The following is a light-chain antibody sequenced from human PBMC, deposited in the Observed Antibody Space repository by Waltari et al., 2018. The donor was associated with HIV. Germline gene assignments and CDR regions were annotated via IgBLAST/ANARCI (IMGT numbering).Light chain of an antibody. Sequence: QLVLTQSPSASASLGASVKLTCTLTTGQRNYAIAWHQQQPKKGTRYLMNVNSDGSHNKGDGIPDRFSGSSSGAERYLTISSLQSEDEADYYCQTWGTGTWVFGGGTKLTVL. V-gene: IGLV4-69*01. CDR3: QTWGTGTWV. CDR2: VNSDGSH. CDR1: TGQRNYA. J-gene: IGLJ3*02.